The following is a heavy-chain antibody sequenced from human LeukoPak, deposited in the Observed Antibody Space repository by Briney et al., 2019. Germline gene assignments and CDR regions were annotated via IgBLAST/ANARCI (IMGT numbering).Heavy chain of an antibody. CDR2: IYSSDSHI. Sequence: GGSLRLSCAASGFNFITYTMNWVRQAPGKGLEWVSSIYSSDSHIYYADSVKGRFTVSRDNAQNSLYLQMNSLRAEDTAIYYCVRDRGTYRPIDYWGQGTLVTVSS. CDR1: GFNFITYT. CDR3: VRDRGTYRPIDY. J-gene: IGHJ4*02. V-gene: IGHV3-21*04. D-gene: IGHD1-26*01.